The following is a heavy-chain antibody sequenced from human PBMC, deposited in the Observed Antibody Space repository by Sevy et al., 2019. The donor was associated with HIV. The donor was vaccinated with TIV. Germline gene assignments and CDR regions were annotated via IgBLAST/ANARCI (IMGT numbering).Heavy chain of an antibody. J-gene: IGHJ5*02. D-gene: IGHD3-10*01. Sequence: LSLTCAASGFTFSSYAMSWVRQAPGKGLEWVSAISGSGGSTYYADSVKGRFTISRDNSKNTLYLQMNSLRAEDTAVYYCAKEGTTMVRGVIIKPDNWFDPWGQGTLVTVSS. CDR1: GFTFSSYA. CDR2: ISGSGGST. V-gene: IGHV3-23*01. CDR3: AKEGTTMVRGVIIKPDNWFDP.